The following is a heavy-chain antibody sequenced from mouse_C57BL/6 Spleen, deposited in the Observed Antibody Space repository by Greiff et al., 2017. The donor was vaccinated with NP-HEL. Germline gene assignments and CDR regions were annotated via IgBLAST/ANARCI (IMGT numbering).Heavy chain of an antibody. J-gene: IGHJ3*01. CDR3: APYGYDEGFAY. CDR2: IHPNSGST. CDR1: GYTFTSYW. Sequence: VQLQQPGAELVKPGASVKLSCKASGYTFTSYWMHWVKQRPGQGLEWIGMIHPNSGSTNYNEKFKSKATLTVDKSSSTAYMQLSSLTSEDSAVYYCAPYGYDEGFAYWGQGTLVTVSA. V-gene: IGHV1-64*01. D-gene: IGHD2-2*01.